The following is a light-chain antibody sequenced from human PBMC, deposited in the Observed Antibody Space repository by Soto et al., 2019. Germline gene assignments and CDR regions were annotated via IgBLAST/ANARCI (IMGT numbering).Light chain of an antibody. J-gene: IGLJ1*01. Sequence: QSALTQPPSVSGSPGQSVTISCTGTTSDIGGYKYVSWYQQLPGKAPTLMIFDVTKRPSGVPDRFSASNSGNTASLTISGLQAEDEAIYSCCSYARTTHVFGTRTKLTVL. CDR2: DVT. V-gene: IGLV2-11*01. CDR1: TSDIGGYKY. CDR3: CSYARTTHV.